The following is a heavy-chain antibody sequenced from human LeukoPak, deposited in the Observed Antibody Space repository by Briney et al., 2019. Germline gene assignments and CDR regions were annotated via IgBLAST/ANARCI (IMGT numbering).Heavy chain of an antibody. CDR2: IIPILGIA. CDR1: GGTFSSYA. CDR3: ATAGDYYYYYYMDV. V-gene: IGHV1-69*04. J-gene: IGHJ6*03. Sequence: SVKVSCKASGGTFSSYAISWVRQAPGQGLEWMGRIIPILGIANYAQKFRGRVTITTDESTSTAYMELSSLRSEDTAVYYCATAGDYYYYYYMDVWGKGTTVTVSS.